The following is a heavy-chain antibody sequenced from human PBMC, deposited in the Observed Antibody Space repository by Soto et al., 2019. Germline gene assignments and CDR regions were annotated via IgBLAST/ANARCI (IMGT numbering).Heavy chain of an antibody. D-gene: IGHD3-3*01. V-gene: IGHV3-48*03. CDR3: AKDSGLPGFGVVVHAFDV. J-gene: IGHJ3*01. CDR1: GFTFISYE. Sequence: GGSLRLSCVASGFTFISYEMNWVRQAPGKGLEWVSYITGGGSTIYYRDSVKGRFTISRSNAKNSLYLQMNSLRAEDTAIYYCAKDSGLPGFGVVVHAFDVWGQGTRVTVSS. CDR2: ITGGGSTI.